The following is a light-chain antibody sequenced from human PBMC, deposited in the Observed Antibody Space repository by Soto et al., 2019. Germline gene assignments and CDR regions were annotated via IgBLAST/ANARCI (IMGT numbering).Light chain of an antibody. CDR1: TSNVGGYNY. J-gene: IGLJ1*01. Sequence: QFALTHPASVSGSPGQSIPIPSPGTTSNVGGYNYVSWYQQHPGKAPKFMIYDVSNRPSGVSTRFSGSKSGNTASLTISGLQAEDEADYYCNSYTTSNTRQIVFGTGTKVTVL. CDR2: DVS. CDR3: NSYTTSNTRQIV. V-gene: IGLV2-14*01.